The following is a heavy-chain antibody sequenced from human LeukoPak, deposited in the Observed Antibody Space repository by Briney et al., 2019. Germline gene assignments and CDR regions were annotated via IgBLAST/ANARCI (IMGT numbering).Heavy chain of an antibody. V-gene: IGHV1-69*01. CDR1: GGTFSSYA. Sequence: VASVKVSCKASGGTFSSYAISWVRQAPGQGLEWMGGIIPTFGTANYAQKFQGRVTITADESTSTAYMELSSLRSEDTAVYYCASNKYYDFWSGYYTDYYYYMDVWGKGTTVTVSS. D-gene: IGHD3-3*01. J-gene: IGHJ6*03. CDR2: IIPTFGTA. CDR3: ASNKYYDFWSGYYTDYYYYMDV.